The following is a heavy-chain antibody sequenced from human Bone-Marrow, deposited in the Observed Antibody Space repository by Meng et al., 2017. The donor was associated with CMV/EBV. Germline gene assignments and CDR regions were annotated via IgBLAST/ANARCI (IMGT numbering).Heavy chain of an antibody. CDR2: IYHSGST. D-gene: IGHD2-15*01. CDR1: GYSISSGYY. V-gene: IGHV4-38-2*02. J-gene: IGHJ3*02. Sequence: SETLSLTCTVSGYSISSGYYWGWIRQPPGKGLEWIGSIYHSGSTYYYPSLKSRVTISVDTSKNQFALKLSSVTAADTAVYYCARQVRIKAAAFDIWGQGTMVTVSS. CDR3: ARQVRIKAAAFDI.